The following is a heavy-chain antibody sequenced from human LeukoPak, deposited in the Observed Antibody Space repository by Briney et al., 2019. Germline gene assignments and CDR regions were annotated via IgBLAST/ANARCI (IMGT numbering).Heavy chain of an antibody. CDR1: GDTLITHY. V-gene: IGHV1-69*02. CDR2: IVPVIGVA. D-gene: IGHD3-22*01. CDR3: ARHSSRGHYYDFDF. Sequence: GSSVKVSCKAPGDTLITHYISWVRQAPGQGLEWVGRIVPVIGVATYPQSLQGRVIITADRSTNTAYMKLSSLRFEDSALYFCARHSSRGHYYDFDFWGQGSLVTVSS. J-gene: IGHJ4*02.